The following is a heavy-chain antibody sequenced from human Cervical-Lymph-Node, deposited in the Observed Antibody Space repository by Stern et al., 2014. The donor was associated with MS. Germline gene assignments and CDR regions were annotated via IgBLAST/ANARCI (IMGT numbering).Heavy chain of an antibody. CDR1: GYTFTYYA. V-gene: IGHV1-18*01. D-gene: IGHD4-11*01. CDR3: ARDDDYTRRAIYY. J-gene: IGHJ4*02. CDR2: ISPYNGNT. Sequence: QVQLVESGAEVKKPGASVNVSCKTSGYTFTYYAISWIRQAPGQGLEWVGWISPYNGNTKFVQKLQGRVAMTTDTSTSTAYMELRSLRSDDTAVYYCARDDDYTRRAIYYWGQGTLVTVSS.